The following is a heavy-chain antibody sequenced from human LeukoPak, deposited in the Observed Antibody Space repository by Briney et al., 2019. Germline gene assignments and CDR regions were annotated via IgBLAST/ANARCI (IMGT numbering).Heavy chain of an antibody. V-gene: IGHV4-30-2*01. CDR3: VTEGQCVFTTCPGLQF. CDR2: VFRTGRT. J-gene: IGHJ4*02. D-gene: IGHD2-2*01. CDR1: GGSTNTGGYF. Sequence: PSETLSLTCTVSGGSTNTGGYFWSWIRQPPGKGLEWIGYVFRTGRTSYNPSLDSRVTISLDRSRNQFSLRLTSVTAADSAMYYCVTEGQCVFTTCPGLQFWGQGILVSVPS.